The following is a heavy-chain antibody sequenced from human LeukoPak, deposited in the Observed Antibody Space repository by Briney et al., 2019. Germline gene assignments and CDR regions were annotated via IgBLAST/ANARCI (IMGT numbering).Heavy chain of an antibody. J-gene: IGHJ4*02. V-gene: IGHV4-61*02. CDR2: IYTSGST. CDR3: ARHLIVVVPAATDYYFDY. D-gene: IGHD2-2*01. Sequence: SETLSLTCTVSGGSISSGSYYWSWIRQPAGKGLKWIGRIYTSGSTNYNPSLKSRVTISVDTSKNQFSLKLSSVTAADTAVYYCARHLIVVVPAATDYYFDYWGQGTLVTVSS. CDR1: GGSISSGSYY.